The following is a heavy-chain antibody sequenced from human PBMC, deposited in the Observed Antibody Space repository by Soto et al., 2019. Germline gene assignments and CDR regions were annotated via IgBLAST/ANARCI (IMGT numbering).Heavy chain of an antibody. CDR1: GYTFTGYY. CDR2: INPNSGGT. D-gene: IGHD1-26*01. J-gene: IGHJ6*02. Sequence: ASVKVSCKASGYTFTGYYMHWVRQAPRQGLEWMGWINPNSGGTNYAQKFQGWVTMTRDTSISTAYMELSRLRSDDTAVYYCARGPDSGSYYPNYYYYGMDVWGQGTTVTVSS. V-gene: IGHV1-2*04. CDR3: ARGPDSGSYYPNYYYYGMDV.